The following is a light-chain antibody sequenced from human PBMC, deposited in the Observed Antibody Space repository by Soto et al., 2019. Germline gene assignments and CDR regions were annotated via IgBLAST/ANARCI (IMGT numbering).Light chain of an antibody. V-gene: IGLV1-47*01. CDR3: ASWDNDLNGPI. CDR2: KNN. J-gene: IGLJ2*01. Sequence: QAVVTQPPSASGTPGQRVSISCSGSASNVGSTYVFWYQQVPGTAPTLLIYKNNQRPSGVSDRFSGSKSGTSASLAISGRRVDDEADYYCASWDNDLNGPIFGGGTKLTVL. CDR1: ASNVGSTY.